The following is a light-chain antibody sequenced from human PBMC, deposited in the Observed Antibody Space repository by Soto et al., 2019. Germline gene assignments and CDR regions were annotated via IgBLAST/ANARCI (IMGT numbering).Light chain of an antibody. CDR2: GAS. CDR1: QSVNSRF. J-gene: IGKJ2*01. V-gene: IGKV3-20*01. CDR3: QQYGSSPPMYT. Sequence: EIVLTQSPGTLSLSPGERATLSCRASQSVNSRFLAWYQQKPGQAPRLLMYGASTRATGIPDRFSGSGSGADFTLTISRLAAEDFAVYYCQQYGSSPPMYTFGQGTKLEIK.